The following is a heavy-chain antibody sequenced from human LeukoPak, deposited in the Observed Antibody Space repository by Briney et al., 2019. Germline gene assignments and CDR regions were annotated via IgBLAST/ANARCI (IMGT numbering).Heavy chain of an antibody. CDR2: IYYSGST. D-gene: IGHD3-10*01. Sequence: SETLSLTCSVSGGSISSGGYYWSWIRQPPGKGLEWIGYIYYSGSTNYNPSLKSRVTISVDTSKNQFSLKLSSVTAADTAVYYCARQAGAIRFDYWGQGTLVTVSS. CDR1: GGSISSGGYY. CDR3: ARQAGAIRFDY. V-gene: IGHV4-61*08. J-gene: IGHJ4*02.